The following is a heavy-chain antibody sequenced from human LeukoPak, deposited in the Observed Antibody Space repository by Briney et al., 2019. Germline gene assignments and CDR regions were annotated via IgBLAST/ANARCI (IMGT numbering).Heavy chain of an antibody. CDR2: IYYSGST. D-gene: IGHD3-3*01. J-gene: IGHJ3*02. V-gene: IGHV4-30-4*08. CDR1: GGSISSGDYY. CDR3: ASFYDFWSGYRAFDI. Sequence: SETLSLTCTVSGGSISSGDYYWSWIRQPPGKGLEWIGYIYYSGSTYYNPSLKSRVTISVDTSKNQFSLKLSSVTAADTAVYYCASFYDFWSGYRAFDIWGQGTMVTVSS.